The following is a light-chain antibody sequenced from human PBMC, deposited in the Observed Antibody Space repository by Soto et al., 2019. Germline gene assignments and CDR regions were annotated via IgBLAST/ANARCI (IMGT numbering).Light chain of an antibody. CDR3: SSYTTTSAVA. CDR2: DVT. J-gene: IGLJ2*01. CDR1: SSDVGGYNY. V-gene: IGLV2-14*03. Sequence: QSALTQPASVSGSPGQWITISCTGTSSDVGGYNYVSWYQQHPGKAPKLMIYDVTNRPSGVSYRFSGSKSGNTASLTISGLQAEDEADYYCSSYTTTSAVAVGGRTKLAVL.